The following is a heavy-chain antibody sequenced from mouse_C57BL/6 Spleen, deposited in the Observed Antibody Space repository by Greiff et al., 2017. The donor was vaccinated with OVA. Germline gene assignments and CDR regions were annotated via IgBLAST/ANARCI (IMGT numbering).Heavy chain of an antibody. D-gene: IGHD2-1*01. CDR1: GYAFSSYW. V-gene: IGHV1-80*01. CDR3: ARFYGNYYAMDY. CDR2: IYPGDGDT. J-gene: IGHJ4*01. Sequence: QVQLQQSGAELVKPGASVKISCKASGYAFSSYWMNWVKQRPGKGLEWIGQIYPGDGDTNYNGKFKGKATLTADKSSSTAYMQLSSLTSEDSAVYFCARFYGNYYAMDYWGQGTSVTVSS.